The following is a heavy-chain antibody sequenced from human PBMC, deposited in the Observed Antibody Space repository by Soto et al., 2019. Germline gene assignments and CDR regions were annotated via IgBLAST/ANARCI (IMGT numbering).Heavy chain of an antibody. CDR1: GFTFSSYA. J-gene: IGHJ4*02. CDR3: AKEQWFSYPEL. CDR2: ISGSGVST. Sequence: GGSLRLSCAASGFTFSSYAMSWVRQASGKGLEWVSGISGSGVSTYYADSVKGRFTISRDNSKNTLYLQMNSLRAEDTAAYYCAKEQWFSYPELWGQGTLVTVYS. D-gene: IGHD3-22*01. V-gene: IGHV3-23*01.